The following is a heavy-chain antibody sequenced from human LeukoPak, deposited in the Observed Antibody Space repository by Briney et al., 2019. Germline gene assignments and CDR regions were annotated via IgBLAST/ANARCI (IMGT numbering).Heavy chain of an antibody. CDR3: ARRAARGSTSRNWFDP. CDR1: GYTFTSYD. D-gene: IGHD2-2*01. J-gene: IGHJ5*02. Sequence: ASVKVSCKASGYTFTSYDINWVRQATGQGLEWMGWMNPNSGNTGYAQKFQGRVTMTRNTSISTAYMELSSLRSEDTAVYYCARRAARGSTSRNWFDPWGQGTLVTVSS. V-gene: IGHV1-8*01. CDR2: MNPNSGNT.